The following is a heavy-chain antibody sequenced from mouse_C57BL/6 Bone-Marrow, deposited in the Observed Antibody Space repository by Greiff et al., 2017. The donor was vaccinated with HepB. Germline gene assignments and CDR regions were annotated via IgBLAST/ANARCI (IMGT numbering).Heavy chain of an antibody. CDR1: GFTFSSYG. J-gene: IGHJ3*01. Sequence: EVMLVESGGDLVKPGGSLKLSCAASGFTFSSYGMSWVRQTPDKRLEWVATISSGGSYTYYPDSVKGRFTISRDNAKNTLYLQMSSLKSEDTAMYYCARHRNDYDWFAYWGQGTLVTVSA. V-gene: IGHV5-6*01. CDR2: ISSGGSYT. D-gene: IGHD2-4*01. CDR3: ARHRNDYDWFAY.